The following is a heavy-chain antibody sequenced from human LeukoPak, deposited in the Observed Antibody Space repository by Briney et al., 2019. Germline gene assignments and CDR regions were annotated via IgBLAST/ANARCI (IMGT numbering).Heavy chain of an antibody. CDR2: IYTSGST. D-gene: IGHD3-22*01. V-gene: IGHV4-4*07. CDR3: ARGTYYYDSSGYYYGGAFDY. Sequence: SETLSLTCTVSGGSISSYYWSWIRQPAGKGLEWIGRIYTSGSTNYNPSLKSRVTMSVDTSKNQFSLKLSSVTAADTAVYYCARGTYYYDSSGYYYGGAFDYWGQGTLVTVSS. CDR1: GGSISSYY. J-gene: IGHJ4*02.